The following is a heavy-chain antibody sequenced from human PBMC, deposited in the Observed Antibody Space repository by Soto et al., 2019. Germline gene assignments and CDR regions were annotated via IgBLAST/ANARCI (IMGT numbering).Heavy chain of an antibody. CDR1: GFTFSSYS. V-gene: IGHV3-64*01. CDR2: INSNGGGT. J-gene: IGHJ4*02. D-gene: IGHD5-12*01. CDR3: ARSVTRGYGYDGLDY. Sequence: GGSLRLSCAASGFTFSSYSMHWVHQAPGKGLESVSVINSNGGGTYYANSVKGRFTVSRDYSKDTLYLLMGSLRAEDMGVYFCARSVTRGYGYDGLDYWGQGTLVTVSS.